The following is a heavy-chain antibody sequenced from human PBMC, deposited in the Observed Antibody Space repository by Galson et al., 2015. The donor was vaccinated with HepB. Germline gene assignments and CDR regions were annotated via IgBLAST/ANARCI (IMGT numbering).Heavy chain of an antibody. J-gene: IGHJ5*02. Sequence: SLRLSCAASGFTFSSYWMSWVRQAPGKGLEWVANIKQDGSDKYYVDSVKGRFTISRDNAKNSLYLQMNSLRAEDTAVYYCARDWFCSSTSCYGGWFDPWGQGTLVTVSS. CDR1: GFTFSSYW. CDR2: IKQDGSDK. CDR3: ARDWFCSSTSCYGGWFDP. D-gene: IGHD2-2*01. V-gene: IGHV3-7*03.